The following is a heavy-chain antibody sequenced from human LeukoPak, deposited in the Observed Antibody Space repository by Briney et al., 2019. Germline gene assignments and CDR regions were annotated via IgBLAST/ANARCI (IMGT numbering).Heavy chain of an antibody. J-gene: IGHJ3*02. D-gene: IGHD6-25*01. CDR1: GFTFSSYS. CDR3: ANKRRVGAFDI. V-gene: IGHV3-48*01. Sequence: GGSLRLSCAASGFTFSSYSMNWVRQAPGKGLEWVSYISSSSSTIYHADSVKGRFTISRDNAKNSLYLQMNSLRAEDTAVYYCANKRRVGAFDIWGQGTMVTVSS. CDR2: ISSSSSTI.